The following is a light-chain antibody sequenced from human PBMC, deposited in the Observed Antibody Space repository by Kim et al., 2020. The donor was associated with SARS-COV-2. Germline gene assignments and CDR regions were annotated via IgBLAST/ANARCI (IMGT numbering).Light chain of an antibody. J-gene: IGLJ3*02. Sequence: QSVLTQPPSVSGAPGRRVTISCTGSSSNIGTYDVHWYQQLPGTAPKLLIYGDINRPSGVPDRFSGSKSGTSASLAITGVQAVDEGDYYCQSYDRSLSGSWVFGGGTKVTVL. CDR2: GDI. CDR3: QSYDRSLSGSWV. V-gene: IGLV1-40*01. CDR1: SSNIGTYD.